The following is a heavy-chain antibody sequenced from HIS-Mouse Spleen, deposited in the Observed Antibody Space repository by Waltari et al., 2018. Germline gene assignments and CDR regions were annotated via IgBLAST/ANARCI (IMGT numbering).Heavy chain of an antibody. J-gene: IGHJ2*01. Sequence: QLQLQESGPGLVKPSETLSLTCPVSGCLISCRSYYWGWIRQPPGKGLEWIGSIYYSGSTYYNPSLKSRVTISVDTSKNQFSLKLSSVTAADTAVYYCAREIPYSSSWYDWYFDLWGRGTLVTVSS. V-gene: IGHV4-39*07. CDR2: IYYSGST. CDR3: AREIPYSSSWYDWYFDL. CDR1: GCLISCRSYY. D-gene: IGHD6-13*01.